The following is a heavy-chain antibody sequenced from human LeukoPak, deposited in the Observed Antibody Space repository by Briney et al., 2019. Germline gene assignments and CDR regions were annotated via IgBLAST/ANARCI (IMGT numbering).Heavy chain of an antibody. J-gene: IGHJ4*02. V-gene: IGHV1-2*06. CDR2: INPDSGGT. Sequence: ASVKVSCKPSGYTFTGYYIHWVRQAPGQGLEWMGRINPDSGGTNNAQKFQGRITMTRDTSISTAYMELTKLRSDDTAVYYCTGSGSSPSYFDYWGQGTLVTVSS. CDR3: TGSGSSPSYFDY. CDR1: GYTFTGYY. D-gene: IGHD1-26*01.